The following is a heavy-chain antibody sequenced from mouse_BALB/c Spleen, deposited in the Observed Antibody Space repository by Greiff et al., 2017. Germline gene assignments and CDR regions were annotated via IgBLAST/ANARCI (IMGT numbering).Heavy chain of an antibody. CDR3: AREVNYAMDY. CDR1: GFTFTDYY. D-gene: IGHD2-5*01. V-gene: IGHV7-3*02. CDR2: IRNKANGYTT. Sequence: EVQGVESGGGLVQPGGSLRLSCATSGFTFTDYYMSWVRQPPGKALEWLGFIRNKANGYTTEYSASVKGRFTISRDNSQSILYLQMNTLRAEDSATYYCAREVNYAMDYWGQGTSVTVSS. J-gene: IGHJ4*01.